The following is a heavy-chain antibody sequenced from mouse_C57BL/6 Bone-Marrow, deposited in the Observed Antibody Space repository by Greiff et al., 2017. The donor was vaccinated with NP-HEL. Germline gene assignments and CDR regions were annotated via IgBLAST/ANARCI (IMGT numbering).Heavy chain of an antibody. CDR2: ISNLAYSI. D-gene: IGHD4-1*01. CDR3: ARLGRGAWFAY. V-gene: IGHV5-15*01. CDR1: GFTFSDYG. J-gene: IGHJ3*01. Sequence: EVQGVESGGGLVQPGGSLKLSCAASGFTFSDYGMAWVRQAPRKGPEWVAFISNLAYSIYYADTVTGRFTISRENAKNTLYLEMSSLRSEDTAMYYCARLGRGAWFAYWGQGTLVTVSA.